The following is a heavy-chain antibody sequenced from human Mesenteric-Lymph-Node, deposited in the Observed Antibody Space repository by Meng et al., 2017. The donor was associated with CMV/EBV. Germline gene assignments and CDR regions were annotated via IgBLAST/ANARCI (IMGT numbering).Heavy chain of an antibody. CDR2: ISSSSSYI. CDR3: ARDMVGYCSSTSCYLHWFDP. Sequence: SYSLNWVRQAPGKGLEWVSSISSSSSYIYYADSVKGRFTISRDNAKNSLYLQMNSLRAEDTAVYYCARDMVGYCSSTSCYLHWFDPWGQGTLVTVSS. CDR1: SYS. J-gene: IGHJ5*02. D-gene: IGHD2-2*01. V-gene: IGHV3-21*01.